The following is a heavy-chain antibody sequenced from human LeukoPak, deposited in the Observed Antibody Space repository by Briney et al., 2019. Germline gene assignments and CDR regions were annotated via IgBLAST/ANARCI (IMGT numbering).Heavy chain of an antibody. CDR1: GFTFSSYA. D-gene: IGHD3-22*01. CDR2: IKSDGSST. CDR3: AKSLSYDSSGFFDY. Sequence: GSLRLSCAASGFTFSSYAMSWVRQAPGKGLVWVSRIKSDGSSTYYADSVKGRFTISRDNAKNTLYLQMNSLRAEDTAVYYCAKSLSYDSSGFFDYWGQGTLVTVSS. J-gene: IGHJ4*02. V-gene: IGHV3-23*01.